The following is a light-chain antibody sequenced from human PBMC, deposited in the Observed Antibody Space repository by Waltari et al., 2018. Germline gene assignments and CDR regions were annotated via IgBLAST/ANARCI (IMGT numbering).Light chain of an antibody. Sequence: DIQMTQSPSSLSASVVDRVTITCRASQSISSYLNWYQQKPGKAPKHLIYGASSLQSGVPSRFRGSGSGTDFTLTISSLQPEDFATYYCQQSSSTPPWTFGQGTKVEI. J-gene: IGKJ1*01. V-gene: IGKV1-39*01. CDR3: QQSSSTPPWT. CDR1: QSISSY. CDR2: GAS.